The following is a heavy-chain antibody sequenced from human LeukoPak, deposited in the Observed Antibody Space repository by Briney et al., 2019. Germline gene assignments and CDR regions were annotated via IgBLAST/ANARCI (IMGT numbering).Heavy chain of an antibody. J-gene: IGHJ4*02. D-gene: IGHD1-26*01. V-gene: IGHV1-46*01. CDR2: INPTGGST. Sequence: ASVKVSCKASGYTFTSYYINWVRQAPGQGLEWMGIINPTGGSTTYAQKFQGRVTMTRDTSTSTVYMELSSLRSEDTAVYYCATDGSVVGARGQFDYWGQGTLVTVSS. CDR1: GYTFTSYY. CDR3: ATDGSVVGARGQFDY.